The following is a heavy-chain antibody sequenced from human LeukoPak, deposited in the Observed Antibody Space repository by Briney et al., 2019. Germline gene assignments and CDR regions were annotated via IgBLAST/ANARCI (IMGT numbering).Heavy chain of an antibody. D-gene: IGHD1-14*01. CDR2: ISSSSSYI. CDR1: GFTFSTYS. J-gene: IGHJ4*02. V-gene: IGHV3-21*01. Sequence: GGSLRLSCAASGFTFSTYSMHWVRQAPGKGLEWVSSISSSSSYIYYADSVKGRFTISRDNAKNSLYLQMNSLRADDTAVYYCARERSEEFDCWGQGTLVTVSS. CDR3: ARERSEEFDC.